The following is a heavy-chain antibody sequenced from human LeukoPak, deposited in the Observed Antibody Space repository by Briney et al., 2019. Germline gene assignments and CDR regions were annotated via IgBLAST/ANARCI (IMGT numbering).Heavy chain of an antibody. D-gene: IGHD3-10*01. J-gene: IGHJ4*02. CDR3: ARWIYGSGSKRYFDS. V-gene: IGHV3-48*03. Sequence: GGSLRLSCAASGFTFGSYEMSWIRQAPGKGLEWLSYITTSGSTIYYADSVKGRFTVSRDNAKNSLYLQMNSLRAEDTAVYYCARWIYGSGSKRYFDSWGQGTLVTVSS. CDR1: GFTFGSYE. CDR2: ITTSGSTI.